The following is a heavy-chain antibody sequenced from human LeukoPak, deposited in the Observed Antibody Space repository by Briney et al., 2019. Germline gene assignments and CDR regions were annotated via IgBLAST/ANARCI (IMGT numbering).Heavy chain of an antibody. J-gene: IGHJ4*02. CDR3: ATTSIAAAGSGAFDY. D-gene: IGHD6-13*01. V-gene: IGHV3-21*01. Sequence: GGSVRPSCAASGFTFSSYSMNWVRQAPGKGLEWVSSISSSSSYIYYADSVKGRFTISRDNAKNSLYLQMNSLRAEDTAVYYCATTSIAAAGSGAFDYWGQGTLVTVSS. CDR2: ISSSSSYI. CDR1: GFTFSSYS.